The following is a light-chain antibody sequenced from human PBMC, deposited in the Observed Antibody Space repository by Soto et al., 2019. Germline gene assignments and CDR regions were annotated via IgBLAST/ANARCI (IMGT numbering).Light chain of an antibody. CDR3: QQYYSTPRT. CDR2: WAS. J-gene: IGKJ1*01. Sequence: DIVMTQSPDSLAVSLGERATFNCKSSQSVLYSSNNKNYLAWYQQKPGQPPKLLIYWASTRESGVPDRFSGSGSGTDFTLTISSRQAEDVAVYYCQQYYSTPRTFGQGTKVEIK. CDR1: QSVLYSSNNKNY. V-gene: IGKV4-1*01.